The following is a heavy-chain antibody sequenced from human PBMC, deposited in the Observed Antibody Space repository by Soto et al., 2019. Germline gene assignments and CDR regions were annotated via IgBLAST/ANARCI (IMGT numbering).Heavy chain of an antibody. V-gene: IGHV3-48*02. CDR1: GFSFSDYS. CDR3: ARDLEYSSSWYYYYGLDV. J-gene: IGHJ6*02. D-gene: IGHD6-6*01. Sequence: HPGGSLSLSCAASGFSFSDYSMNWVRQAPGKGLEWLSYISRSGSLNYYADSVKGRFTISRDNAKNSLYLEMNSVRDEDTAMYYCARDLEYSSSWYYYYGLDVWGHGTTVAVS. CDR2: ISRSGSLN.